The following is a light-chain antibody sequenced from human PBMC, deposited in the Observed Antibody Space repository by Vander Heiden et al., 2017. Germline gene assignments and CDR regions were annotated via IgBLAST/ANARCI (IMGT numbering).Light chain of an antibody. CDR1: QDISNY. V-gene: IGKV1-33*01. J-gene: IGKJ3*01. CDR3: QQYDNLPLT. CDR2: DAS. Sequence: DIQMTQSPSSLSASVGDRVTITCQASQDISNYLNWYQQKPGKAPKLLIYDASNLETGVPSRFSGSGSWTDFTFTISSLQPEDIATYYCQQYDNLPLTFGHGTKVDIK.